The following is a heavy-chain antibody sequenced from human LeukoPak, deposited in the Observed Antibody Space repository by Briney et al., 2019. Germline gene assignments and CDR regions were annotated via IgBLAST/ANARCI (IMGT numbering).Heavy chain of an antibody. Sequence: GGSLRLSCAASGFPFSVSWMHWFRQVPGKGLMWVSRITTDETTTYANSVRGRFSISRDNAKNTVYLQMNSLRVEDTAVYYCAKDWFATTDYWGQGILVTVSS. D-gene: IGHD1/OR15-1a*01. V-gene: IGHV3-74*01. CDR3: AKDWFATTDY. J-gene: IGHJ4*02. CDR2: ITTDETT. CDR1: GFPFSVSW.